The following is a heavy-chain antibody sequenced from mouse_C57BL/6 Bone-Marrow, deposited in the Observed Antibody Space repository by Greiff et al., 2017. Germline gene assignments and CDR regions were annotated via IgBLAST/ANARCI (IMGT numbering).Heavy chain of an antibody. CDR1: GFTFKDDY. Sequence: EVQLQQSGAELVRPGASVKLSCTASGFTFKDDYMPWVKQRPEQGLAWIGWLDPANGDTDYDSKFQGKATMTADTSSNTAYLQLSSLTSEDTAVYYCTTYYYGSSYAMDYGGQGTSVTVSA. V-gene: IGHV14-4*01. CDR2: LDPANGDT. D-gene: IGHD1-1*01. J-gene: IGHJ4*01. CDR3: TTYYYGSSYAMDY.